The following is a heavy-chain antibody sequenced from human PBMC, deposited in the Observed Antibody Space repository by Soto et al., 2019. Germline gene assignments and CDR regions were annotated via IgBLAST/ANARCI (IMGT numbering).Heavy chain of an antibody. CDR3: ARQFLEWPNAFDI. V-gene: IGHV1-3*01. D-gene: IGHD3-3*01. CDR1: GGTFSSYA. Sequence: ASVKVSCKASGGTFSSYAISWVRQAPGQRLEWMGWINAGNGNTKYSQKFQGRVTITRDTSASTAYMELSSLRSEDTAVYYCARQFLEWPNAFDIWGQGTMVTVSS. CDR2: INAGNGNT. J-gene: IGHJ3*02.